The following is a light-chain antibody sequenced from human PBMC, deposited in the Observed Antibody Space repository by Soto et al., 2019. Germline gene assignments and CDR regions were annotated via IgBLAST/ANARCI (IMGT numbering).Light chain of an antibody. CDR3: QQYGSSPPVT. Sequence: EIVLTQSPGTLSLSPGERATLSCRASQRVSSSYLACYQQKPGQAPRLLIYGASGRATGIPDRFSGSGSGTDFTLTIIRLEPEDFAVYYCQQYGSSPPVTFGQGTRLEIK. CDR1: QRVSSSY. J-gene: IGKJ5*01. CDR2: GAS. V-gene: IGKV3-20*01.